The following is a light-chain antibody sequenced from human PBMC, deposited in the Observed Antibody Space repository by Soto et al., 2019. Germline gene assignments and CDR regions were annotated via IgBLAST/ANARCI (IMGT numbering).Light chain of an antibody. CDR1: QSVSSY. CDR3: QQRSNWPSIT. CDR2: GAS. V-gene: IGKV3-11*01. Sequence: EIVLTQSPAALSLSPGERATLSCRASQSVSSYLAWYQQKPGQAPRLLIYGASNRATGIPARFSGSGSGTDFTLTSSSLEPEDFAVYYCQQRSNWPSITFGQGTRLEIK. J-gene: IGKJ5*01.